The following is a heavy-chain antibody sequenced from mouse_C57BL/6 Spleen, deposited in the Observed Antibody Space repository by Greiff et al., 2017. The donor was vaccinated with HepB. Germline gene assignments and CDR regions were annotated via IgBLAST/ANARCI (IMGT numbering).Heavy chain of an antibody. CDR3: ASSSYAMDY. V-gene: IGHV1-82*01. D-gene: IGHD2-12*01. CDR2: IYPGDGDT. J-gene: IGHJ4*01. CDR1: GYAFSSSW. Sequence: VQRVESGPELVKPGASVKISCKASGYAFSSSWMNWVKQRPGKGLEWIGRIYPGDGDTNYNGKFKGKATLTADKSSSTAYMQLSSLTSEDSAVYFCASSSYAMDYWGQGTSVTVSS.